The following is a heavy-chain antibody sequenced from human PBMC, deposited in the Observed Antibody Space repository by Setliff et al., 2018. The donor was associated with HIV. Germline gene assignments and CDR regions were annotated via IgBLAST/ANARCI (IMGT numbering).Heavy chain of an antibody. CDR2: INPSSGAT. Sequence: ASVKVSCKASGYTFTDYFIHWVRQAPGQGLEWMGWINPSSGATNYAQKFQGRVTMTRDTSISTAYMELSRLRSDDTAVYYCARDCNPSWGQLVSWFDPWGQGTLVTVSS. CDR3: ARDCNPSWGQLVSWFDP. D-gene: IGHD6-6*01. J-gene: IGHJ5*02. V-gene: IGHV1-2*02. CDR1: GYTFTDYF.